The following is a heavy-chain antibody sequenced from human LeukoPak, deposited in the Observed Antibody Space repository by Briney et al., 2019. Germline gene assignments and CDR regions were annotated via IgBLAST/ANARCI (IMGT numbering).Heavy chain of an antibody. Sequence: GGSLRLSCAASGFTFSSYWMHWVRQAPGKGLVWVSRINSDGSSTRYADSVKGRFTISRDNAKNTLYLQMNSLRAEDTVVYYCARDPTTVTTIADCWGQGTLVTVSS. CDR3: ARDPTTVTTIADC. CDR2: INSDGSST. J-gene: IGHJ4*02. CDR1: GFTFSSYW. D-gene: IGHD4-17*01. V-gene: IGHV3-74*01.